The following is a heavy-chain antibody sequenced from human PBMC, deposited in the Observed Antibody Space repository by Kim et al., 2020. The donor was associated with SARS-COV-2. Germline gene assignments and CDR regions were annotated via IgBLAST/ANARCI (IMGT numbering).Heavy chain of an antibody. CDR3: ARDLLAAGNVLFDY. Sequence: GGSLRLSCAASGFTFSSYAMHWVRQAPGKGLEWVAVISYDGSNKYYADSVKGRFTISRDNSKNTLYLQMNSLRAEDTAVYYCARDLLAAGNVLFDYWGQGTLVTVSS. V-gene: IGHV3-30-3*01. CDR2: ISYDGSNK. CDR1: GFTFSSYA. D-gene: IGHD6-13*01. J-gene: IGHJ4*02.